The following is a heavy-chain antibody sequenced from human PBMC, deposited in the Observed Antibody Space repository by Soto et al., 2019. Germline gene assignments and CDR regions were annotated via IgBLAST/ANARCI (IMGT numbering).Heavy chain of an antibody. D-gene: IGHD6-19*01. J-gene: IGHJ6*02. CDR3: ARDKAVAGTDYYYYGMDV. V-gene: IGHV4-59*01. Sequence: SETLSLTCTVSGGSISSYYWSWIRQPPGKGLEWIGYIYYSGSTNYNPSLKSRVTISVDTSKNQFSLKLSSVTAADTAVYYCARDKAVAGTDYYYYGMDVWGQGTTVTVSS. CDR2: IYYSGST. CDR1: GGSISSYY.